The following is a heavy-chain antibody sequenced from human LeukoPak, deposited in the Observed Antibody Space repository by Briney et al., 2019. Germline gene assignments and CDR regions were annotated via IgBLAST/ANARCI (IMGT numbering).Heavy chain of an antibody. CDR2: TLNDGSTT. V-gene: IGHV3-74*01. Sequence: GGSLRLSCAASGFTFSSYWMHWVRQAPGKGLVWVARTLNDGSTTTYADSVKGRFTISRDDAKNMMFLQMNSLRAEDTGVYYCARTDYLDYWGQGTLVTVSS. CDR1: GFTFSSYW. J-gene: IGHJ4*02. CDR3: ARTDYLDY. D-gene: IGHD1-1*01.